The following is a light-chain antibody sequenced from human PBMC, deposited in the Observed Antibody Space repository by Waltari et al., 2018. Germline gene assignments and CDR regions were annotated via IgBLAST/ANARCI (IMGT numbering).Light chain of an antibody. J-gene: IGKJ1*01. CDR3: QHYVNFPVT. Sequence: IVLTQSPGTLSLSPGERATLSCRASKSVGKSLAWYQQRPGQAPRLLIYDASTRATGTPGRFSGSGFGTDFSLAISSLEPEDFAVYFCQHYVNFPVTFGQGTKVEI. CDR2: DAS. V-gene: IGKV3-20*01. CDR1: KSVGKS.